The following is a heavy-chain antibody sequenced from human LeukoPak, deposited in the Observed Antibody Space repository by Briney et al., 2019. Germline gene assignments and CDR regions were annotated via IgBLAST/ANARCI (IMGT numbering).Heavy chain of an antibody. CDR1: GGSFSGYY. Sequence: SETLSLTCAVYGGSFSGYYWSWIRQPPGKGLEWIGEINHSGSTNYNPSLKSRVTISVDTSKNQFSLKLSSVTAADTAVYYCARTAWPPLYSSGPARGFDPWGQGTLVTVSS. D-gene: IGHD6-19*01. V-gene: IGHV4-34*01. CDR3: ARTAWPPLYSSGPARGFDP. J-gene: IGHJ5*02. CDR2: INHSGST.